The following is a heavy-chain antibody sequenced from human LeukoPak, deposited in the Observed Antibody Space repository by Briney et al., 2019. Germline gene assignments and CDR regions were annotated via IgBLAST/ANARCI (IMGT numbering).Heavy chain of an antibody. V-gene: IGHV1-8*02. J-gene: IGHJ4*02. CDR1: GGTFSSYA. D-gene: IGHD2-15*01. Sequence: ASVKVSCKASGGTFSSYAISWVRQAPGQGLEWMGWMNPNSGNTGYAQKFQGRVTMTRNTSISTAYMELSSLRSEDTAVYYCARSNRLRHCSGGSCYSLGYWGQGTLVTVSS. CDR2: MNPNSGNT. CDR3: ARSNRLRHCSGGSCYSLGY.